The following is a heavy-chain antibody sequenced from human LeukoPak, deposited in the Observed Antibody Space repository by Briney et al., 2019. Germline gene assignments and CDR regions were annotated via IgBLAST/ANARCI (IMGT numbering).Heavy chain of an antibody. CDR3: ARRGYYSYDAFDI. J-gene: IGHJ3*02. Sequence: PGESLNISCKGSGYRFTNYWIGWVRQMPGKGLEWMGIIYPGDSNTKYSPSFQGQVTISADKSVNTAYLQWTSLKASDTAMYYCARRGYYSYDAFDIWGQGTMVTVSS. D-gene: IGHD3-22*01. V-gene: IGHV5-51*01. CDR1: GYRFTNYW. CDR2: IYPGDSNT.